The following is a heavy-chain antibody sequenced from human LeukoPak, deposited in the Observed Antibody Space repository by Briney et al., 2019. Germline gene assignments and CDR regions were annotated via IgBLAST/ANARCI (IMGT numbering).Heavy chain of an antibody. CDR3: ARGELEPLDY. D-gene: IGHD1-14*01. V-gene: IGHV3-48*02. CDR1: GFTFSSYS. J-gene: IGHJ4*02. CDR2: ISSSSTI. Sequence: GGSLRLSCAASGFTFSSYSMNWVRQAPGKGLEWVSYISSSSTIYYADSVKGRFTISRDNAKNSLYLQMNSLRDEDTAVYYCARGELEPLDYWGRGTLVTVSS.